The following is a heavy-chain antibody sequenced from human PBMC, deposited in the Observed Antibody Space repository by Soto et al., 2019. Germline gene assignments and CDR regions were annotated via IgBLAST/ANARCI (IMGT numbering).Heavy chain of an antibody. V-gene: IGHV4-59*01. J-gene: IGHJ4*02. D-gene: IGHD3-22*01. CDR3: ARDGHYYDSSGYYTVPFDY. CDR2: IYYSGST. Sequence: PSETLSLTCTVSGGSISSYYWSWIRQPPGKGLEWIGYIYYSGSTNYNPSLKSRVTISVDTSKNQFSLKLSSVTAADTAVYYCARDGHYYDSSGYYTVPFDYWGQGTLVTVSS. CDR1: GGSISSYY.